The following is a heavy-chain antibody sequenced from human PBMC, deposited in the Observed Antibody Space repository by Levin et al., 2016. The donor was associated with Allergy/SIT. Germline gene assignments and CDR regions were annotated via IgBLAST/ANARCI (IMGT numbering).Heavy chain of an antibody. Sequence: SETLSLTCTVSGGSISSYYWSWIRQPPGKGLEWIGYIYYSGSTNYNPSLKSRVTISVDTSKNQFSLKLSSVTAADTAVYYCARQHQQLVPWDYYYYYMDVWGKGTTVTVSS. J-gene: IGHJ6*03. V-gene: IGHV4-59*01. CDR1: GGSISSYY. CDR3: ARQHQQLVPWDYYYYYMDV. CDR2: IYYSGST. D-gene: IGHD6-13*01.